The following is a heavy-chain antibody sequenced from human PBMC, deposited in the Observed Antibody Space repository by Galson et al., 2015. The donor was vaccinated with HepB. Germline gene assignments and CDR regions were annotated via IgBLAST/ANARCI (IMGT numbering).Heavy chain of an antibody. CDR1: GFTVSSNY. Sequence: SLRLSCAASGFTVSSNYMSWVRQAPGKGLEWVSVIYSGGSTYYADSVKGRFTISRDNSKNTLYLQMNSLRAEDTAVYYCARDSPPDVEMATYPHPFDYWGQGTLVTVSS. CDR3: ARDSPPDVEMATYPHPFDY. CDR2: IYSGGST. V-gene: IGHV3-66*01. D-gene: IGHD5-24*01. J-gene: IGHJ4*02.